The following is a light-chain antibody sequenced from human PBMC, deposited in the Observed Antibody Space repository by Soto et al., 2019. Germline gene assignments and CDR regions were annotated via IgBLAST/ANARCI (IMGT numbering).Light chain of an antibody. V-gene: IGLV2-8*01. J-gene: IGLJ2*01. CDR2: EVT. CDR3: CSYAGTNVVV. Sequence: QSVLTQPPSASGSPGQSVTISCTGTSSDVGGYNYVSWYQQHPGKAPKLMIYEVTRRPSGVPDRFSGSKSDNTASLTVSGLQAEDEADYYCCSYAGTNVVVFGGGTKLTVL. CDR1: SSDVGGYNY.